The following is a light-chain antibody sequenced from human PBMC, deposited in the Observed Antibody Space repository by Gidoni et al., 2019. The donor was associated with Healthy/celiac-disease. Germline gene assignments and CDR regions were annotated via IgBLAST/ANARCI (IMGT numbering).Light chain of an antibody. CDR1: QSVSSSY. Sequence: EIVLTPSPGTLSLSPGERATLPCRASQSVSSSYLAWYQQKPGQAPRLLIYGASSRATGIPDRFSGSGSGTDFTLTISRLEPEDFAVYYCQQYGSSPPKTFGQGTKLEIK. J-gene: IGKJ2*01. CDR3: QQYGSSPPKT. CDR2: GAS. V-gene: IGKV3-20*01.